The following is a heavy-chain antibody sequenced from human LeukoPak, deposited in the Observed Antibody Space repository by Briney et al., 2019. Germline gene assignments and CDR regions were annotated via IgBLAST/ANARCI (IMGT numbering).Heavy chain of an antibody. CDR1: GFTFSSYA. Sequence: PGGSLRLSCAASGFTFSSYAMSWVRQAPGKGLEWVSAISGSGGSTYYADSVKGRFTISRDNSKNTLYLQMNSLRAEDTAVYHCAKYRVVYYYYYMDVWGKGTTVTVSS. CDR3: AKYRVVYYYYYMDV. J-gene: IGHJ6*03. D-gene: IGHD2-15*01. V-gene: IGHV3-23*01. CDR2: ISGSGGST.